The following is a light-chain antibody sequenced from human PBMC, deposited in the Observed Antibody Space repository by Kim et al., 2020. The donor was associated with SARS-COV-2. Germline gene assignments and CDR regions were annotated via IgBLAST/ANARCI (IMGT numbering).Light chain of an antibody. CDR2: DVN. CDR1: SSDVGGYNY. V-gene: IGLV2-14*03. J-gene: IGLJ3*02. CDR3: SSYTSSSAWV. Sequence: GQSLTSSCTGSSSDVGGYNYVSWYQQHPGKAPKLMIYDVNKRPSGISNRFSGSKSGNTASLTISGLQAEDEADYYCSSYTSSSAWVFGGGTQLTVL.